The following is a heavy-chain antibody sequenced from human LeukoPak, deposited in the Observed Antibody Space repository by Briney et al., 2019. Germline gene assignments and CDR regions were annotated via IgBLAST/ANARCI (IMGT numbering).Heavy chain of an antibody. CDR1: GGSFSEYY. J-gene: IGHJ5*01. CDR2: INHSGST. D-gene: IGHD4-11*01. CDR3: ARSVPSLDYLFDS. Sequence: SETLSLTCAVYGGSFSEYYWSWIRQPPGKGLEWIGEINHSGSTNYNPSLKSRVTISVDTSKNQFSLRLTSVTAADTAVYYCARSVPSLDYLFDSWGHGTLVTVSS. V-gene: IGHV4-34*01.